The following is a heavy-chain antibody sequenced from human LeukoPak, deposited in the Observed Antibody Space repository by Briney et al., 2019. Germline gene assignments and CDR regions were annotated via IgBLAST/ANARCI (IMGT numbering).Heavy chain of an antibody. CDR2: ISSSGSTI. CDR3: ARDVGYCSSTSCYTVWFDP. Sequence: GGSLRLSCAASGFTFSSYAMSWVRQAPGKGLEWVSYISSSGSTIYYADSVKGRFTISRDNAKNSLYLQMNSLRAEDTAVYYCARDVGYCSSTSCYTVWFDPWGQGTLVTVSS. D-gene: IGHD2-2*02. CDR1: GFTFSSYA. V-gene: IGHV3-48*04. J-gene: IGHJ5*02.